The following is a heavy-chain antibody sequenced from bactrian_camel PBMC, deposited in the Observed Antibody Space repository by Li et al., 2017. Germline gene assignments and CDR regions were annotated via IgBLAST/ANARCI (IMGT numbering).Heavy chain of an antibody. V-gene: IGHV3S67*01. CDR2: HNSGGRT. D-gene: IGHD1*01. Sequence: DVQLVESGGGSVQAGDSLTLSCRYSGYNVNSDCLAWFRQVPGKEREGVALHNSGGRTYYTDSVKGRFTISQDNAKTTFLLQMNSLIPDDTAMYYCAVNAVCWDAEIEEKYFGYWGQGTQVTVS. CDR1: GYNVNSDC. J-gene: IGHJ6*01. CDR3: AVNAVCWDAEIEEKYFGY.